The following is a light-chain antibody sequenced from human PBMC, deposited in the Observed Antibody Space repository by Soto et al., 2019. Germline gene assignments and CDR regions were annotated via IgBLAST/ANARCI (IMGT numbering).Light chain of an antibody. CDR1: QSVSSN. V-gene: IGKV3-15*01. CDR3: QLYNNWPPT. CDR2: GAS. Sequence: EIVMTQSPATLSVSPGERATLSCRASQSVSSNLAWYQQKPGQAPRLLIYGASTRDTGIPARFSGSGSGTEFTLTISSLQSEDFAVYYCQLYNNWPPTFGQGTKVEIK. J-gene: IGKJ1*01.